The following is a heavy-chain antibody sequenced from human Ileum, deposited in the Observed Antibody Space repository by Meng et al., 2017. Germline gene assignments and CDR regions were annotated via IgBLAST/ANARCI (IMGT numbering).Heavy chain of an antibody. CDR3: ARAPPGYSSGWYPS. D-gene: IGHD6-19*01. CDR1: GDSVSSGAHY. CDR2: IYYTGST. Sequence: GSLRPSCTVSGDSVSSGAHYWSWLRQPPGKGLEWIGYIYYTGSTNYNPSLTTRVTISVDTSKNQFSLELTSVTAADTAVYYCARAPPGYSSGWYPSWGQGTLVTVSS. V-gene: IGHV4-61*08. J-gene: IGHJ5*02.